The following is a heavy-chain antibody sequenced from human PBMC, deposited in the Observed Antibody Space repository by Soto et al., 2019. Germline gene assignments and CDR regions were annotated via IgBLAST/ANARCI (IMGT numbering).Heavy chain of an antibody. V-gene: IGHV3-23*01. CDR3: AKQRSPAVADNFYY. CDR1: GFTFSDYA. Sequence: GRSLRLSCAASGFTFSDYAMNLVRQSPGKGLEWVSVISGSGGNTYYADSVKGRFTVSRDNSKNTLYLQMNSLRAEDAALYYCAKQRSPAVADNFYYWGQGTLVTVSS. D-gene: IGHD6-19*01. CDR2: ISGSGGNT. J-gene: IGHJ4*02.